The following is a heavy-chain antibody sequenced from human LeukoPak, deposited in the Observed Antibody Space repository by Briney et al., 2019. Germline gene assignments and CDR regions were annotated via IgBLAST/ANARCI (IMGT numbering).Heavy chain of an antibody. J-gene: IGHJ4*02. V-gene: IGHV3-74*01. Sequence: PGGSLRLSCAASGFTFSNYWMHWVRQTPGKGRVWVSRSISDGSSTSYADSVKGRFTISRDNAKNTLYLQMNSLRAEDTAVYYCARDGSLPDYWGQGTLVTVSS. CDR1: GFTFSNYW. CDR3: ARDGSLPDY. CDR2: SISDGSST.